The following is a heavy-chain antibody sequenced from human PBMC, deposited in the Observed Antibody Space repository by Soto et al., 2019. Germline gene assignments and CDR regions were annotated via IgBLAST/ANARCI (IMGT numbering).Heavy chain of an antibody. V-gene: IGHV1-46*01. CDR1: GYSVTSYY. CDR3: ARDRHPMVRGVKVNWFDP. J-gene: IGHJ5*02. Sequence: QVQLVQSGAEVKKPGASVKVSCKASGYSVTSYYMHWVRQAPGQGLEWMGIINPNGGSTSYGQKFQGRVTMTRDTSTSTVYMELSSLRSEDTAVYYCARDRHPMVRGVKVNWFDPWGQGTLVTVSS. CDR2: INPNGGST. D-gene: IGHD3-10*01.